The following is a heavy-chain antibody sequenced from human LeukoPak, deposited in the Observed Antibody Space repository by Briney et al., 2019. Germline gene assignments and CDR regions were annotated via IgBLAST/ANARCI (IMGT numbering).Heavy chain of an antibody. CDR1: GFTFSDHH. V-gene: IGHV3-15*01. CDR2: IKSKTDGGTT. D-gene: IGHD3-10*01. CDR3: TTGITMVRGVIHLIDY. J-gene: IGHJ4*02. Sequence: GGSLRLSCAASGFTFSDHHMDWVRQAPGKGLEWVGRIKSKTDGGTTDYAAPVKGRFTISRDDSKNTLYLQMNSLKTEDTAVYYCTTGITMVRGVIHLIDYWGQGTLVTVSS.